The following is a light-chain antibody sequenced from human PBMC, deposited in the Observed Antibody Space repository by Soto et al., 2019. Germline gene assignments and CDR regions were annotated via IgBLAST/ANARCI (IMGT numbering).Light chain of an antibody. Sequence: IQMTQSPSSVSASVGDRVIMTCRARQGVGGWLACYEQKPGKVHKLLIYATSSLQSGFTSRFSGSASGTDFTLSSSSLQPEDFATYYCQQTHSPPLSFGPGTKVHSK. CDR3: QQTHSPPLS. CDR1: QGVGGW. J-gene: IGKJ3*01. V-gene: IGKV1-12*01. CDR2: ATS.